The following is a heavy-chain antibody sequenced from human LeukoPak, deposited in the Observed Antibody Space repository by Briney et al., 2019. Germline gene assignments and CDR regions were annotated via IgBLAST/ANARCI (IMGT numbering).Heavy chain of an antibody. CDR3: ARGLGSSWYGD. J-gene: IGHJ4*02. Sequence: PSQTLSLTCTVSGGSISSGDYYWSWIRQPPGKGLEWMGYIYYSGSAYYNPSLKSRVTISVDTSKNQFSLKLRSVTAADTAVYSCARGLGSSWYGDWGQGTLVTVSS. V-gene: IGHV4-30-4*01. CDR1: GGSISSGDYY. D-gene: IGHD6-13*01. CDR2: IYYSGSA.